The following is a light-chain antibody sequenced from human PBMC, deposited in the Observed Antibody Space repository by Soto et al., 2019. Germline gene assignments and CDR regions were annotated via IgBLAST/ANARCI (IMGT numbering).Light chain of an antibody. V-gene: IGKV2-28*01. J-gene: IGKJ4*01. Sequence: DIVMTQSPLSLPVTPGEPASISCRSSQSLLHSNGYNYLDWYLQKPGQSPQLLIYLGSNRASGVPNRLSGSGSGRDFTLKISRVEAEDVGVYYCMQALQTPRTFGGGTKVEIK. CDR3: MQALQTPRT. CDR1: QSLLHSNGYNY. CDR2: LGS.